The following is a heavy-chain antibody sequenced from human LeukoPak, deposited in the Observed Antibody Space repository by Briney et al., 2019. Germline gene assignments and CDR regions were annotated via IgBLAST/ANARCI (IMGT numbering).Heavy chain of an antibody. Sequence: SVKVSCKASGYTFTSYDINWVRQAPGQGLEWMGGIIPIFGTANYAQKFQGRVTITTDESTSTAYMELSSLRSEDTAVYYCARGKSGYDNLFDYWGQGTLVTVSS. CDR1: GYTFTSYD. D-gene: IGHD5-12*01. CDR3: ARGKSGYDNLFDY. CDR2: IIPIFGTA. V-gene: IGHV1-69*05. J-gene: IGHJ4*02.